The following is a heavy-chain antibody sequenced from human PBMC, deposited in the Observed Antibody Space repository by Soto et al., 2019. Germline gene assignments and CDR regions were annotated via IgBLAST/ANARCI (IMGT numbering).Heavy chain of an antibody. CDR1: GFTFSSYG. CDR2: IWYDGSNK. D-gene: IGHD3-3*01. V-gene: IGHV3-33*01. CDR3: ARDRPHFGVVTGPDY. Sequence: QVQLVESGGGVVQPGRSLRLSCAASGFTFSSYGMHWVRQAPGKGLEWVAVIWYDGSNKYYADSVKGRFTISRDNSKNTLYLQMNSLRAEDTAVYYCARDRPHFGVVTGPDYWGQGTRVTVSS. J-gene: IGHJ4*02.